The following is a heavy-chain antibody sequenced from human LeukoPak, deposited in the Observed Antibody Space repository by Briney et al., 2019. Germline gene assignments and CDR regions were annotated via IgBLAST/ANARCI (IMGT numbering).Heavy chain of an antibody. CDR3: ARHGYTASHYFLDF. J-gene: IGHJ4*02. CDR1: SGSINSYY. Sequence: SETLSLTCTVSSGSINSYYWVWVRQPAGRGLEWIGRIYTTGKTDYNPSLKSRLTMSVDTSKRQFSLNLRSVTAADTAIYYCARHGYTASHYFLDFWRQGTLVTVSS. D-gene: IGHD3-16*01. CDR2: IYTTGKT. V-gene: IGHV4-4*07.